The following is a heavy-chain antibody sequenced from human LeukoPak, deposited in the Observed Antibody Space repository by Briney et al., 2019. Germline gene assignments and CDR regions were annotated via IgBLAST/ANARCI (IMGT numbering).Heavy chain of an antibody. CDR2: ISGSGGST. J-gene: IGHJ4*02. CDR1: GFTFSSYA. CDR3: ARQGIRARLLRFLEWLSDFDY. Sequence: PGGSLRLACAASGFTFSSYAMSWVRQAPGKGLEWVSSISGSGGSTYYADSVKGRFTISRDNSTNTLYLQITSMRAEDTAVYYCARQGIRARLLRFLEWLSDFDYWGREPWSPSPQ. V-gene: IGHV3-23*01. D-gene: IGHD3-3*01.